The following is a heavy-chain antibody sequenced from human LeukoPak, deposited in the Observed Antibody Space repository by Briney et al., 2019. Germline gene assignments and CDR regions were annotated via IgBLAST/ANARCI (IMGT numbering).Heavy chain of an antibody. CDR1: AYTFTNYY. CDR2: INLSGGST. CDR3: AREGEIGYDLSDY. Sequence: ASVKVSSKASAYTFTNYYMNWVRQAPGQGLEWMGIINLSGGSTSYAQKFQGRVTVTRDTSTSTVYMELSSLRSEDTAMYYCAREGEIGYDLSDYWGQGTLVTVSS. D-gene: IGHD5-12*01. J-gene: IGHJ4*02. V-gene: IGHV1-46*01.